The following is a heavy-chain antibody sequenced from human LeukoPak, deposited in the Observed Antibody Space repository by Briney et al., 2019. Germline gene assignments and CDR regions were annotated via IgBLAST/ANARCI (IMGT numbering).Heavy chain of an antibody. CDR2: VSGSGDSA. J-gene: IGHJ5*02. CDR1: GFTFSTYA. V-gene: IGHV3-23*01. D-gene: IGHD2-2*01. CDR3: AKDRLVGSSTSET. Sequence: GGSLRLSCAASGFTFSTYAMSWVRQAPGKGLEWVSAVSGSGDSAYYADSVKGRFTISRDNSKNTLYLQMDSLRAEDTAVYYCAKDRLVGSSTSETWGQRTLVTVSS.